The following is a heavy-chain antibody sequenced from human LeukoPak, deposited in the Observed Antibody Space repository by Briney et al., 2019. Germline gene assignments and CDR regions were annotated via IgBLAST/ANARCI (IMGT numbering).Heavy chain of an antibody. Sequence: ASVKVSCKASGYTFTGYYMHWVRQAPGQGLEWMGWINPNSGGTSYAQKFQGRVTMTRDTSISTAYMELSRLRSDDTAAYYCARDLSSGWSNDAFDIWGQGTMVTVSS. V-gene: IGHV1-2*02. J-gene: IGHJ3*02. CDR3: ARDLSSGWSNDAFDI. CDR2: INPNSGGT. CDR1: GYTFTGYY. D-gene: IGHD6-19*01.